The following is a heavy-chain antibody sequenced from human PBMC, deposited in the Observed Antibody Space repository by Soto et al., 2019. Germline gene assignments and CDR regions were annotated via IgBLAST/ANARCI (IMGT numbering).Heavy chain of an antibody. V-gene: IGHV3-33*01. CDR2: IWYDGSNK. Sequence: GGSLRLSCAASGFTFSSYGMHWVRQAPGKGLEWVAVIWYDGSNKYYADSVRGRFTISRDNSKNTLYLQMNSLRAEDTAVYYCASDQGFDGYYYGMDVWGQGTTVTVSS. J-gene: IGHJ6*02. D-gene: IGHD3-10*01. CDR3: ASDQGFDGYYYGMDV. CDR1: GFTFSSYG.